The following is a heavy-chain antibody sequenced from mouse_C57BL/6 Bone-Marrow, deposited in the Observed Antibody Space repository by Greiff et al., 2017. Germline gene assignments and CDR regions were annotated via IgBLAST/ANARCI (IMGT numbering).Heavy chain of an antibody. Sequence: VQLQQSGPGLVKPSQSLSLTCSVTGYSITSGYYWNWIRQFPGNKLEWMGYISYDGSTNYNPSLKNRISITRDTSKNQFFLKLNSVTTEDTATYYCANIYYYGSSDAMDDWGKGTSVTVSS. CDR2: ISYDGST. D-gene: IGHD1-1*01. J-gene: IGHJ4*01. CDR1: GYSITSGYY. V-gene: IGHV3-6*01. CDR3: ANIYYYGSSDAMDD.